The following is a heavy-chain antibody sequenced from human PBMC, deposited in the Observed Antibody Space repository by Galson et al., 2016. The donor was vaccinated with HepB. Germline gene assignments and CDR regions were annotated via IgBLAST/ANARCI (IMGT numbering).Heavy chain of an antibody. CDR1: GFIVSSHY. D-gene: IGHD6-13*01. J-gene: IGHJ5*01. V-gene: IGHV3-53*01. CDR2: IHSGGAT. Sequence: SLRLSCAASGFIVSSHYMNWVRQVPGKGLEWVAIIHSGGATYYAESVKGRFTISRDNPKNTLYLQMAGLRVEDTAVYYCARDPGRIAAAGHLDSWGQGTLVTVSS. CDR3: ARDPGRIAAAGHLDS.